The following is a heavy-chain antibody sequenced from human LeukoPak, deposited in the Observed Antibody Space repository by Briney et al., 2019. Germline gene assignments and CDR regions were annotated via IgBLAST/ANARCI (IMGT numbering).Heavy chain of an antibody. V-gene: IGHV1-2*02. Sequence: ASVKVSCKASGYTFTGYYMHWVRHAPGQGLEWMGWINPNSGGTNYAQKFQGRVTITRDTSISTAYMELSRLRSDDTAVYYCASPSGYDSAVRLGVDYYYVDVWGKGTTVTVSS. CDR3: ASPSGYDSAVRLGVDYYYVDV. J-gene: IGHJ6*03. CDR1: GYTFTGYY. CDR2: INPNSGGT. D-gene: IGHD5-12*01.